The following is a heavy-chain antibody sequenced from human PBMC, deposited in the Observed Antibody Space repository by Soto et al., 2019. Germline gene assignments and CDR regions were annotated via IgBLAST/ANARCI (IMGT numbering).Heavy chain of an antibody. Sequence: QVQLVQSGAEVKKPGSSVKVSCKASGGTFSSYAISWVRQAPGQGLEWMGGIIPIFGTANYAQKFQGRVTITAEESPRTAYMGRGSLRSEDTAVYYGAAGGGGSYYDFDYWGQGTLVTVSS. CDR1: GGTFSSYA. CDR3: AAGGGGSYYDFDY. V-gene: IGHV1-69*12. D-gene: IGHD1-26*01. J-gene: IGHJ4*02. CDR2: IIPIFGTA.